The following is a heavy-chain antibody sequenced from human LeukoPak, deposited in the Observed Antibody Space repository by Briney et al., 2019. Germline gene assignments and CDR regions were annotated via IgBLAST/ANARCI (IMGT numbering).Heavy chain of an antibody. J-gene: IGHJ5*02. Sequence: ASETLSLTCTVSGGSISSSSYYWGWIRQPPGKGLEWIGSIYYSGSTYYNPSLKSRVTISVDTSKNQFSLKLSSVTAADTAVYYCARQTLTLEWLPCQFFDPWGQGTLVTVSS. CDR3: ARQTLTLEWLPCQFFDP. D-gene: IGHD3-3*01. CDR2: IYYSGST. CDR1: GGSISSSSYY. V-gene: IGHV4-39*01.